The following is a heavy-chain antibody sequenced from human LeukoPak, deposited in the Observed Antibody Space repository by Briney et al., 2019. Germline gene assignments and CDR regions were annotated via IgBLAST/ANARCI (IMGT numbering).Heavy chain of an antibody. D-gene: IGHD3-22*01. CDR1: GFTFSTYW. V-gene: IGHV3-7*01. CDR2: IKEDGSEK. CDR3: ARDTYYYDSSGHGDY. Sequence: GGSLRLSCAASGFTFSTYWMSWVRQAPGKGLEWVANIKEDGSEKYYGDSVKGRFTISRDNSKNTLYLQMNSLRAEDTAVYYCARDTYYYDSSGHGDYWGQGTLVTVSS. J-gene: IGHJ4*02.